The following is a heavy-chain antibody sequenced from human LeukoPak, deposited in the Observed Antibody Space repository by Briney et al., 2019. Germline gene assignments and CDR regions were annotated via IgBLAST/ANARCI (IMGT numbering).Heavy chain of an antibody. D-gene: IGHD2-15*01. CDR3: ATMGYCSGGSCYRLRLFDY. V-gene: IGHV3-30*03. CDR1: GFTFSSYG. Sequence: GRSLRLSCAASGFTFSSYGMHWVRQAPGKGLEWVAVISYDGSNKYYADSVKGRFTISRDNSKNTLYLQMNSLRAEDTAVYYCATMGYCSGGSCYRLRLFDYWGQGTLVTVSS. J-gene: IGHJ4*02. CDR2: ISYDGSNK.